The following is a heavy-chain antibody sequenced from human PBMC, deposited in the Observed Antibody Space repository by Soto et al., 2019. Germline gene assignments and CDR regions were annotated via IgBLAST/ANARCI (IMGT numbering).Heavy chain of an antibody. CDR3: AREIVTAGGNNYFDP. J-gene: IGHJ5*02. CDR1: GGTVASSHW. CDR2: VYHTGDT. V-gene: IGHV4-4*02. Sequence: SETLSLTCGVSGGTVASSHWWSWVRLSPSRGLEWIGNVYHTGDTNFNPSLQSRVTFSVDKSNNQFSLRLTSLTAADTAVYFCAREIVTAGGNNYFDPWGPGTLVTVSS. D-gene: IGHD2-21*02.